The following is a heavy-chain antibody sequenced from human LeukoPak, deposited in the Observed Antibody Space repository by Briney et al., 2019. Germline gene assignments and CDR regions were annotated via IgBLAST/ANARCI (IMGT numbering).Heavy chain of an antibody. J-gene: IGHJ4*02. CDR2: INPNSGGT. V-gene: IGHV1-2*02. D-gene: IGHD3-10*01. Sequence: ASVKVSCKASGYTFTGYYMHWVRQAPGQGLEWMGWINPNSGGTNYAQKFQGRVTMTRDTSISTAYMELSRLRSDDTAVYYCARVDGGLWFFGYWGQGTLVTVSS. CDR3: ARVDGGLWFFGY. CDR1: GYTFTGYY.